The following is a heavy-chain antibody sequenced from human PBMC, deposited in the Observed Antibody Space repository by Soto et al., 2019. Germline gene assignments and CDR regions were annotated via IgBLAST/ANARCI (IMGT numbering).Heavy chain of an antibody. D-gene: IGHD3-3*01. CDR3: ARDPRDSTYYDFWSGHPTYYFDY. CDR2: ISYDGSNK. CDR1: GFTFSSYA. J-gene: IGHJ4*02. Sequence: PGGSLRLSCAASGFTFSSYAMHWVRQAPGKGLEWVAVISYDGSNKYYADSVKGRFTISRDNSKNTLYLQMNSLRAEDTAVYYCARDPRDSTYYDFWSGHPTYYFDYWGQGTLVTVSS. V-gene: IGHV3-30-3*01.